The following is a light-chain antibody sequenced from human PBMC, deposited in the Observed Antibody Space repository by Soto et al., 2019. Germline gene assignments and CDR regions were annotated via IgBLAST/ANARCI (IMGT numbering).Light chain of an antibody. V-gene: IGLV2-8*01. Sequence: QSALTQPPSASGSPGQSVTISCTGASSDVGGYNYVSWCQQHPGKAPKLMIYEVTKRPSGVPDRFSGSKSGNTASLTVSGLQAEDEADYYCSSYAGSNHVVFGGGTQLPVL. CDR3: SSYAGSNHVV. J-gene: IGLJ3*02. CDR1: SSDVGGYNY. CDR2: EVT.